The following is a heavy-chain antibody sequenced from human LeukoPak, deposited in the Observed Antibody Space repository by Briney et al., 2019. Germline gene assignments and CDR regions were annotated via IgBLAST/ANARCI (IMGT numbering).Heavy chain of an antibody. V-gene: IGHV4-39*01. CDR3: ARTRRLYCSSTSCYGGDFGP. CDR2: IYYSGST. CDR1: GDSISNNNHY. Sequence: SETLSLTCTVSGDSISNNNHYWGWIRQPPGKGLEWIGSIYYSGSTYYNPSLKSRVTISVDTSKNQFSLKLSSVTAADTAVYYCARTRRLYCSSTSCYGGDFGPWGQGTLVTVSS. D-gene: IGHD2-2*01. J-gene: IGHJ5*02.